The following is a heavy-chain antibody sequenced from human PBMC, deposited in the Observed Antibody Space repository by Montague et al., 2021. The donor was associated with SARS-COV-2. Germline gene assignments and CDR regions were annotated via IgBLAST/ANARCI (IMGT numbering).Heavy chain of an antibody. CDR1: GGSIGSYY. CDR3: ARSLDPSGTYYLPY. J-gene: IGHJ4*02. Sequence: SETLSLTCSVSGGSIGSYYWSWLRQPPGKGLEWIGHIHCSGSNTYSPSFKGRVTISIDTPKNQFSLRLSSVTAADTAVYYCARSLDPSGTYYLPYWGQGTLVTVSS. D-gene: IGHD3-10*01. V-gene: IGHV4-59*01. CDR2: IHCSGSN.